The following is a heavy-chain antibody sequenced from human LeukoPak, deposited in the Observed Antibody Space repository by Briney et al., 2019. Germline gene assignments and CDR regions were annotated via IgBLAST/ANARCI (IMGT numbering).Heavy chain of an antibody. CDR1: GFTFSSYA. CDR3: AKDLSYYYDTFDY. D-gene: IGHD3-22*01. Sequence: GGSLRLSCAASGFTFSSYAMSWVRQAPGKGLEWVSAISGSGGSTYYADSVKGRFTISRDNSKTTLYLQMNSLRAEDTAVYYCAKDLSYYYDTFDYWGQGTLVTVSS. CDR2: ISGSGGST. J-gene: IGHJ4*02. V-gene: IGHV3-23*01.